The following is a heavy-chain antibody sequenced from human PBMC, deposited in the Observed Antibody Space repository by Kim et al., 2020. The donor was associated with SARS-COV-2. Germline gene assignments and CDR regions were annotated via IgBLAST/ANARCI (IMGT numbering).Heavy chain of an antibody. J-gene: IGHJ3*02. V-gene: IGHV1-24*01. Sequence: ASVKVSCKVSGYTLTELSMHWVRQAPGKGLEWMGGFDPEDGETIYAQKFQGRVTMTEDTSTDTAYMELSSLRSEDTAVYYCATGVTMIVVKPYDAFDIWGQGTMVTVSS. D-gene: IGHD3-22*01. CDR1: GYTLTELS. CDR2: FDPEDGET. CDR3: ATGVTMIVVKPYDAFDI.